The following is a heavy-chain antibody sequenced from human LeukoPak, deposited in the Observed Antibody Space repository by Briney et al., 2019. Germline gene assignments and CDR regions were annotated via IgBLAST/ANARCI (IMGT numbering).Heavy chain of an antibody. Sequence: QPGGSLRLSCVASAFTFSNYGMRWVRQAPGKGLEWVAFIRFDGRNKYYADSVRGRFTISRDNSKDTLYLQMNSLRAEDTALYYGARDLERYYDLEGRSGGWGQGTLVTVSS. V-gene: IGHV3-30*02. CDR2: IRFDGRNK. CDR3: ARDLERYYDLEGRSGG. D-gene: IGHD3-3*01. J-gene: IGHJ4*02. CDR1: AFTFSNYG.